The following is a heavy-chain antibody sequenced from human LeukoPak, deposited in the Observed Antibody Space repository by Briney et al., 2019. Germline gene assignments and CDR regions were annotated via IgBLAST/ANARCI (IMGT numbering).Heavy chain of an antibody. J-gene: IGHJ3*02. Sequence: GGSLRLSCAASGFTFSDYYMSWIRQAPGKGLEWVSYISRGGSTTYYADSVKGRFTISRDNAKNSLFLQMNSLRAEDTAVYYCARYVGASGYAFDIWGQGTTVTVSS. CDR1: GFTFSDYY. CDR3: ARYVGASGYAFDI. D-gene: IGHD1-26*01. V-gene: IGHV3-11*01. CDR2: ISRGGSTT.